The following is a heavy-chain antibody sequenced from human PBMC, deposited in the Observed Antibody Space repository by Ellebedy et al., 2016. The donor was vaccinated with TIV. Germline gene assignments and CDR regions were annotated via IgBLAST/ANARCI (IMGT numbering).Heavy chain of an antibody. CDR3: ASNYYGAGELNWFDP. D-gene: IGHD3-10*01. CDR1: GYIFTSYA. V-gene: IGHV1-3*01. Sequence: ASVQVSCKASGYIFTSYAMHWVRQAPGQRLEWMGWINAGNGNTKYSQKFQGRVIITRDTSASTDYMELSSLRSEDTALYYWASNYYGAGELNWFDPWGQGTLVTVSS. CDR2: INAGNGNT. J-gene: IGHJ5*02.